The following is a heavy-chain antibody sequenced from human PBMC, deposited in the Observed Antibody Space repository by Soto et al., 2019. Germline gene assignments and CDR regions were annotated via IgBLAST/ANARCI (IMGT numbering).Heavy chain of an antibody. CDR1: GFTFDDDV. V-gene: IGHV3-9*01. CDR3: AKDMIPDRITISGEVNPFDY. Sequence: EVQLVESGGGLVQPGRSLRLSCATSGFTFDDDVMHWVRQAPGKGLEWVSSISWNSGRIDYADSVKGRFTISRDNAHNSLYLLMHSLRSEDTALSYCAKDMIPDRITISGEVNPFDYWGQGTLVTVSS. J-gene: IGHJ4*02. CDR2: ISWNSGRI. D-gene: IGHD3-3*01.